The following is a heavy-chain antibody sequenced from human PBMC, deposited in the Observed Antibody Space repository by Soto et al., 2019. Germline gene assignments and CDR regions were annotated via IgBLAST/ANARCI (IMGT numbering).Heavy chain of an antibody. CDR2: IRSQTAGGRI. V-gene: IGHV3-15*01. Sequence: EVHLVETGGGLVEPGGSLRLSCITSGFSFDNAWMSWVRQTPGKGLEWVGRIRSQTAGGRIEYAAPVKGRFIISRDDSNNTLYLQMNSLKIEDTAVYYCNTDIGDTGYRFNFDYWGQGALVTVSA. CDR3: NTDIGDTGYRFNFDY. J-gene: IGHJ4*02. D-gene: IGHD1-1*01. CDR1: GFSFDNAW.